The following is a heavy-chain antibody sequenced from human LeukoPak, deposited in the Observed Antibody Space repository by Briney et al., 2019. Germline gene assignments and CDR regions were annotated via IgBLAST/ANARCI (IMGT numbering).Heavy chain of an antibody. Sequence: PRGSLRLSCAASGFTFSSYAMSWVRQAPGKGLEWVSAISGSGGSTYYADSVKGRFTISRDNSKNTLYLQMNSLRAEDTAVYYCAKGRSSGWYWDAFDIWGQGTMVTVSS. J-gene: IGHJ3*02. CDR2: ISGSGGST. CDR3: AKGRSSGWYWDAFDI. CDR1: GFTFSSYA. D-gene: IGHD6-19*01. V-gene: IGHV3-23*01.